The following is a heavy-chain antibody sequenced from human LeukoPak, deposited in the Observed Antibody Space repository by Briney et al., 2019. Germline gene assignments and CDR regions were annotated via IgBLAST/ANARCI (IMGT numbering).Heavy chain of an antibody. V-gene: IGHV4-39*07. CDR2: IYYSGST. J-gene: IGHJ5*02. Sequence: SETLSLTCTVSGGSISSSSYYWGWIRQPPGEGLEWIGSIYYSGSTYYNPSLKSRVTISVDTSKNQFSLKLSSVTAADTAVYYCARVSGRWEPEQLDWFDPWGQGTLVTVSS. CDR3: ARVSGRWEPEQLDWFDP. D-gene: IGHD6-13*01. CDR1: GGSISSSSYY.